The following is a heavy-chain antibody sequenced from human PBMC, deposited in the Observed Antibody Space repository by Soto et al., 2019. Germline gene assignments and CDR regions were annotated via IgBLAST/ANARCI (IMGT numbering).Heavy chain of an antibody. V-gene: IGHV1-3*01. Sequence: ASVKVSCKTSGYIFADYGIHWVRQAHGQGLEWVGWIKAGNGDTRYSPKLQGRLTITRDISASSAYMELNGLKSADTAICYCGTSDWAWWGRGTLVTVSS. CDR1: GYIFADYG. D-gene: IGHD3-9*01. J-gene: IGHJ4*02. CDR2: IKAGNGDT. CDR3: GTSDWAW.